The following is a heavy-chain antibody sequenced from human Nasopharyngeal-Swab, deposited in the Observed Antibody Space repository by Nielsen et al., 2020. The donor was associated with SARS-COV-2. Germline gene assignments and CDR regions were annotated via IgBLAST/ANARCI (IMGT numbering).Heavy chain of an antibody. D-gene: IGHD2-2*01. V-gene: IGHV3-48*04. CDR2: ISVSSLTT. CDR1: GFPLKNYN. J-gene: IGHJ4*02. CDR3: ARWRGSTTWYFDY. Sequence: GGSLRLSCAVSGFPLKNYNMIWVRQAPGKGLEWLSYISVSSLTTYYAVSVKGRFTISRDNAKNTLYLQINSLRVEDTAVYYCARWRGSTTWYFDYWGQGTLVTVSS.